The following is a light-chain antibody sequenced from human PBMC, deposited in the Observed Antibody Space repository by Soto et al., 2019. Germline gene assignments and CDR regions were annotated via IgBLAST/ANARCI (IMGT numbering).Light chain of an antibody. V-gene: IGKV3-20*01. CDR2: DAS. CDR3: QHYGNSLWT. J-gene: IGKJ1*01. CDR1: QSVRSTY. Sequence: EVVLTQSPGTLSLSPGERATLSCRASQSVRSTYLAWYQQKPGQAPRLLIYDASSRATDIPDRFSGSGSGTDFTLTISRLEPEDFAVYYCQHYGNSLWTFGQGTKVDSK.